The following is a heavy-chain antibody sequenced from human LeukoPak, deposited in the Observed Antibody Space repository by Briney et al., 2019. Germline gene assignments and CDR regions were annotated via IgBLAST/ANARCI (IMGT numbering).Heavy chain of an antibody. D-gene: IGHD3-10*01. CDR3: ARWVYYGSGITRHYYYYGMDV. Sequence: SETLSLTCTVSGGSISSYYWSWIRQPAGKGLEWIGRIYTSGSTNYNPSLKSRVTMSVDTSKNQFSLKLSSVTAADTAVYYCARWVYYGSGITRHYYYYGMDVWGQGTTVTVSS. CDR2: IYTSGST. CDR1: GGSISSYY. V-gene: IGHV4-4*07. J-gene: IGHJ6*02.